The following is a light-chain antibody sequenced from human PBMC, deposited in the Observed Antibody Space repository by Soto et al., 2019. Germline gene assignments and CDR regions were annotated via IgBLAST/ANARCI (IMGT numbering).Light chain of an antibody. CDR2: DAS. J-gene: IGKJ5*01. Sequence: EIVLTQSPATLSVSPGERPTLSCRASQSISSLLAWYQQKPGQAPRLLIYDASSRATGIPARFSGSGSGTDFTLTISSLEPEDFAVYYCQQRSDWPITFGQGTRLEIK. V-gene: IGKV3-11*01. CDR3: QQRSDWPIT. CDR1: QSISSL.